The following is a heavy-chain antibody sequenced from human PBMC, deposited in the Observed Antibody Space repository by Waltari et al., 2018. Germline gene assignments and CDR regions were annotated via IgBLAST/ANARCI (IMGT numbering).Heavy chain of an antibody. V-gene: IGHV4-59*01. J-gene: IGHJ5*02. Sequence: QVQLQESGPRLLKPSETLSLICTVSGGSISGFYWSWVRQPPGKGLDWIGYIYYTGSTNFNPSLKSRVTMSVDTSKNQFSLKLSSVTAVDTAFYYCARGGGGDWEWFDTWGQGTLVTVSS. D-gene: IGHD2-21*02. CDR2: IYYTGST. CDR1: GGSISGFY. CDR3: ARGGGGDWEWFDT.